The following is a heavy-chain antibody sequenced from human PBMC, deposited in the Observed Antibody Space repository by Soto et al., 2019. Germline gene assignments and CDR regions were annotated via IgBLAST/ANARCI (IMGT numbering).Heavy chain of an antibody. V-gene: IGHV4-39*01. J-gene: IGHJ4*02. Sequence: AETXSLTGTLSGDSINIPECYWWCIRQPPGSGREWIGSYHYRGCSYYKPSLKNRVTISGDASKNQFSLTLNSVTAADTAVYYCARIRSQTRSAEVITIGVWDRGQGPPVTVPS. CDR1: GDSINIPECY. CDR2: YHYRGCS. CDR3: ARIRSQTRSAEVITIGVWD. D-gene: IGHD3-10*01.